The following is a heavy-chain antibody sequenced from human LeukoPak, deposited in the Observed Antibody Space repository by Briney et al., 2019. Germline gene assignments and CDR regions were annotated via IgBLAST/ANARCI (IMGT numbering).Heavy chain of an antibody. CDR3: AELGITMIGGV. CDR1: GFTFSSYS. V-gene: IGHV3-21*01. J-gene: IGHJ6*04. CDR2: ISRSSNYK. Sequence: GGSLRLSCAASGFTFSSYSMNWVRQAPGKGLEWVSSISRSSNYKYYADSVKGRFTISRDNAKNSLYLQMNSLGAEDTAVYYCAELGITMIGGVWGKGTTVTISS. D-gene: IGHD3-10*02.